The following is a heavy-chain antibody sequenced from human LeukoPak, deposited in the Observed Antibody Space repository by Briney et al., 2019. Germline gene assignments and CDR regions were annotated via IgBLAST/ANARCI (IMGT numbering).Heavy chain of an antibody. J-gene: IGHJ6*02. V-gene: IGHV3-48*03. CDR3: ARVLSYYGMDV. Sequence: PGGSLGLSCAASGFTFSSYEMNWVRQAPGKGLEWVSYISSSGSTIYYADSVKGRFTISRDNAKNSLYLQMNSLRAEDTAVYYCARVLSYYGMDVWGQGATVTVSS. CDR1: GFTFSSYE. CDR2: ISSSGSTI.